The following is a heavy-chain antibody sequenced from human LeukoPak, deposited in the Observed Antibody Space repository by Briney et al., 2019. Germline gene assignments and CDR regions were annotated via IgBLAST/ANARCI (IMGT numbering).Heavy chain of an antibody. CDR3: ARRGGYPRCFDY. CDR1: GYSISSGYY. CDR2: IYHSGST. V-gene: IGHV4-38-2*02. J-gene: IGHJ4*02. Sequence: SETLSLTCTVSGYSISSGYYWGWIRQPPGKGLEWIGSIYHSGSTYYNPSLKSRVTISVDTSKNQFSLKLSSVTAADTAVYYCARRGGYPRCFDYWGQGTLVTVSS. D-gene: IGHD5-12*01.